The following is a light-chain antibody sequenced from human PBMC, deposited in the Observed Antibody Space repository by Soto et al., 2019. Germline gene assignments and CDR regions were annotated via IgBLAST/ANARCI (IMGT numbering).Light chain of an antibody. CDR2: SNN. CDR3: AAWDDSLNAVV. Sequence: QSVLTQPPSASGTPGQRVTISCSGGSSNIGSNTVNWYQQLPGTAPNLLIYSNNQRPSGVPDRFSGSKSGTSASLAISWLQSEDEADYYCAAWDDSLNAVVFGGGTKLTVL. J-gene: IGLJ2*01. CDR1: SSNIGSNT. V-gene: IGLV1-44*01.